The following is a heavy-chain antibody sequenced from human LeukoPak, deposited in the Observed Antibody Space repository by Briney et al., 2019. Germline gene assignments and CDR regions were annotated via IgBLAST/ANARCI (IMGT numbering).Heavy chain of an antibody. CDR2: INPNSGGT. D-gene: IGHD4-23*01. CDR1: GYTFTGYY. J-gene: IGHJ4*02. V-gene: IGHV1-2*06. Sequence: ASVKVSRKASGYTFTGYYMHWVRQAPGQGLEWMGRINPNSGGTNYAQKFQGRVTMTRDTSISTAYMELSRLRSDDTAVYYCARRGNSEVYFDYWGQGTLVTVSS. CDR3: ARRGNSEVYFDY.